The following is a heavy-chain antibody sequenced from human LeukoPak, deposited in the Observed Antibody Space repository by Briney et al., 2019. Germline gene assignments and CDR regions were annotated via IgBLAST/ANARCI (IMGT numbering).Heavy chain of an antibody. CDR2: ISYDGSNK. V-gene: IGHV3-30*18. CDR1: GFTFSSYG. Sequence: QPGRSLRLSCAASGFTFSSYGMHWVRQATGKGLEWVAVISYDGSNKYYADSVKGRFTISRDNSKNTLYLQMNSLRAEDTAVYYCAKDLRATVTTPLYWGQGTLVTVSS. CDR3: AKDLRATVTTPLY. J-gene: IGHJ4*02. D-gene: IGHD4-17*01.